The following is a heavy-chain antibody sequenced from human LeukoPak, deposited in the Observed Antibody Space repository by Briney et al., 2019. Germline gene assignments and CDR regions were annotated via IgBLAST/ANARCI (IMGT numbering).Heavy chain of an antibody. J-gene: IGHJ4*02. CDR1: GYTFTSYA. CDR3: ARGYYDSSGYYELDY. Sequence: ASVTVSCTASGYTFTSYAMHWVRQAPGQRLEWMGWINAGNGNTKYSQKFQGRVTITRDTSASTAYMELSSLRSEDTAVYYCARGYYDSSGYYELDYWGQGTLVTVSS. V-gene: IGHV1-3*01. CDR2: INAGNGNT. D-gene: IGHD3-22*01.